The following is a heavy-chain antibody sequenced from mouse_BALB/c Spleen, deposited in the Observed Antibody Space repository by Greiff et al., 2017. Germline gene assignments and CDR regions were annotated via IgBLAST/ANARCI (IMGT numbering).Heavy chain of an antibody. CDR3: ANAPFYAMDY. Sequence: VQLQQSGAELVRPGALVKLSCKASGFNIKDTYMHWVKQRPEQGLEWIGRIDPANGNTKYDPKFQGKATITADTSSNTAYLQLSSLTSEDTAVYYCANAPFYAMDYWGQGTSVTVSS. CDR2: IDPANGNT. J-gene: IGHJ4*01. CDR1: GFNIKDTY. V-gene: IGHV14-3*02.